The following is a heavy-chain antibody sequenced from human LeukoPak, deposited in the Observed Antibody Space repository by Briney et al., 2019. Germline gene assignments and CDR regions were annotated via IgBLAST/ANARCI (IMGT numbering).Heavy chain of an antibody. CDR3: ARGELGDRSGFSFFDY. V-gene: IGHV1-69*05. D-gene: IGHD3-22*01. Sequence: PVTVSCKAPRGTFDSYGISWVRQAPGQGLEWMGGVMAIFGRVKYGQKFQGRATITTDASTSTAYMELSSLTSEDTGVYYCARGELGDRSGFSFFDYWGQGTLVTVSS. J-gene: IGHJ4*02. CDR1: RGTFDSYG. CDR2: VMAIFGRV.